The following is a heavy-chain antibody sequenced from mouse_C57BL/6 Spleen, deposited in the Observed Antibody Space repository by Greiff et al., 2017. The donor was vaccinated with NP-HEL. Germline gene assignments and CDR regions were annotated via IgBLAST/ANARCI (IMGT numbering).Heavy chain of an antibody. D-gene: IGHD1-1*01. V-gene: IGHV5-6*01. CDR1: GFTFSSYG. CDR2: ISSGGSYT. J-gene: IGHJ4*01. CDR3: ARQGGSSSYAKDY. Sequence: EVHLVESGGDLVKPGGSLKLSCAASGFTFSSYGMSWVRQTPDKRLEWVATISSGGSYTYYPDSVKGRFPITSDNTKNTLYLLMISLKSEDTAMYYYARQGGSSSYAKDYWGQGTSVTVSS.